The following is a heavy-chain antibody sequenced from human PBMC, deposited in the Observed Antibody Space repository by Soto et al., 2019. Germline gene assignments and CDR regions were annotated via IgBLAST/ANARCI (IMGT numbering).Heavy chain of an antibody. V-gene: IGHV4-61*01. J-gene: IGHJ5*02. Sequence: SETLSLTCTVSGGSVRDGSYYWAWLRQPPGKGLEWIGHIYHSGSTIYNPSLKCRVTISIDTSKSQFSLNLNSMTAADTAVYYCAGYNWNYYFDPWGQGTLVTVSS. CDR3: AGYNWNYYFDP. CDR1: GGSVRDGSYY. D-gene: IGHD1-7*01. CDR2: IYHSGST.